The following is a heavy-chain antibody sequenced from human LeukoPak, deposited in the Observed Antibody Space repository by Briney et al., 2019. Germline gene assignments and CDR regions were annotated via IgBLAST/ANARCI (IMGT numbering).Heavy chain of an antibody. CDR3: ARDKNWAVWDY. CDR2: ISAYNGNT. V-gene: IGHV1-18*01. Sequence: ASVKVSCKASGYTFTSYGISWVRQAPGQGLEWMGWISAYNGNTNYAQKLQGRVTMTTDTSTSTADMELRSLRSDDTAVYYCARDKNWAVWDYWGQGTLVTVSS. D-gene: IGHD7-27*01. CDR1: GYTFTSYG. J-gene: IGHJ4*02.